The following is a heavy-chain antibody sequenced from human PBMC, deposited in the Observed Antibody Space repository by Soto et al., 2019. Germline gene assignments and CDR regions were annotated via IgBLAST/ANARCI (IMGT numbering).Heavy chain of an antibody. CDR1: GGTFSSYA. CDR3: ARDNCSGGSCQWRWFDP. CDR2: IIPIFGTA. V-gene: IGHV1-69*12. J-gene: IGHJ5*02. D-gene: IGHD2-15*01. Sequence: QVQLVQSGAEVKKPGSSVKVSCKASGGTFSSYAISWVRQAPGQGLEWMGGIIPIFGTANYAQKFQGRVTITADESTSTAHMELSSLRSEDTAVYYCARDNCSGGSCQWRWFDPWGQGTLVTVSS.